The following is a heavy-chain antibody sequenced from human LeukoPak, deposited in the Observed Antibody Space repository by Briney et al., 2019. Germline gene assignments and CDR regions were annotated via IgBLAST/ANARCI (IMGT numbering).Heavy chain of an antibody. CDR1: GFTFDDYG. CDR2: INWNGGST. CDR3: ARDLFSGSYYGDF. D-gene: IGHD1-26*01. V-gene: IGHV3-20*04. Sequence: GGSLRLSCAASGFTFDDYGMSWVRQAPGKGLEWVSGINWNGGSTGYADSVKGRFTISRDDAKNSLYLQMNSLRAEDTAVYYCARDLFSGSYYGDFWGQGTLVTVSS. J-gene: IGHJ4*02.